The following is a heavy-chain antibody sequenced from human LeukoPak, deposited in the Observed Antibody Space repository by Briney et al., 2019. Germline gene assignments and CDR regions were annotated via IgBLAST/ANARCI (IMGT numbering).Heavy chain of an antibody. V-gene: IGHV3-48*01. CDR3: ARDGLYYGSGSIYYYYYMDV. CDR1: GFTFSSYS. CDR2: ISSSSSTI. J-gene: IGHJ6*03. Sequence: PGGSLRLSCAASGFTFSSYSMNWVRQAPGKGLEWVSYISSSSSTIYYADSVKGRFTISRDNAKNSLYLQMNNLRAEDTAVYYCARDGLYYGSGSIYYYYYMDVWGKGTTVTVSS. D-gene: IGHD3-10*01.